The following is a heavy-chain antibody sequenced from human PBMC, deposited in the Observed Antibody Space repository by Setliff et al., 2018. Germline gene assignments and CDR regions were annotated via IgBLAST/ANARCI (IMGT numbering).Heavy chain of an antibody. CDR2: INDYNGNT. CDR1: GYTFSNYG. D-gene: IGHD2-21*01. J-gene: IGHJ4*02. Sequence: ASVKVSCKASGYTFSNYGISWVRQAPGQGLEWVGWINDYNGNTIYAQKFQGRVTMTRDTSTSTAYMELRSLRSDDTAVYYCARVTYCGGDCYSFDYWGQGTLVTVS. CDR3: ARVTYCGGDCYSFDY. V-gene: IGHV1-18*01.